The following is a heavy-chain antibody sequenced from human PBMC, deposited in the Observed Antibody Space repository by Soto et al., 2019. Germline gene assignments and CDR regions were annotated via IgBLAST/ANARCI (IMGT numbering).Heavy chain of an antibody. CDR3: VRGDIPKNWFDP. CDR2: IYYSGNT. V-gene: IGHV4-30-4*01. J-gene: IGHJ5*02. D-gene: IGHD2-15*01. Sequence: PSETLSLTCTVSGGSISSGDYYWSWIRQPPGKGLEWIGYIYYSGNTYYNPSLKSRVTISVDTSKNQFSLKLSSVTAADTAVYYCVRGDIPKNWFDPWGQGTLVTVSS. CDR1: GGSISSGDYY.